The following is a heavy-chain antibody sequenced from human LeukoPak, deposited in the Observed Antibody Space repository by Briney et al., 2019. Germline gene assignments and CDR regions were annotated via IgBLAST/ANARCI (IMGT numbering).Heavy chain of an antibody. CDR3: AREGGHDILTVNNWFDP. J-gene: IGHJ5*02. Sequence: ASVKVSCKASGYTFTGYYIHWVRQAPGQGLEWMGWINPNSGGTNYAQKFQGRVTMTRDTSISTAYMELSRLRSDDTAVYYCAREGGHDILTVNNWFDPWGQGTLATVSS. V-gene: IGHV1-2*02. D-gene: IGHD3-9*01. CDR1: GYTFTGYY. CDR2: INPNSGGT.